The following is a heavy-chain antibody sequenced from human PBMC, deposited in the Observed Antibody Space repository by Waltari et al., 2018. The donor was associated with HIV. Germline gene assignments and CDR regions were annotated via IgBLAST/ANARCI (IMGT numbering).Heavy chain of an antibody. J-gene: IGHJ6*01. CDR3: AKDHSSCVGRTCLVMDV. D-gene: IGHD2-21*01. Sequence: EAQLLESGGGLVQPGGALRLSCAPSGFIVSGVAMSWGRQAPGKGWEGVSTIAANGGATWYADSVKGRFSISRDNSKNTLSVQMNSLRVEDTAIYYCAKDHSSCVGRTCLVMDVWGQGTTVTVSS. V-gene: IGHV3-23*01. CDR2: IAANGGAT. CDR1: GFIVSGVA.